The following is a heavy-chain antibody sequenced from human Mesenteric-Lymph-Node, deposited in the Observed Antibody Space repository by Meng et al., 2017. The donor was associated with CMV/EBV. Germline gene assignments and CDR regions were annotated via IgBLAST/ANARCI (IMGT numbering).Heavy chain of an antibody. D-gene: IGHD4-11*01. CDR1: GFTFSTYW. CDR3: AKSTPSKTDYWE. CDR2: IINDGSSA. V-gene: IGHV3-74*01. J-gene: IGHJ4*02. Sequence: GGSLRLSCAASGFTFSTYWMHWVRQAPGKGLVWVARIINDGSSAKYADSVMGRFTISRDNAKNTLYLQMNSLRNEDTAVYYCAKSTPSKTDYWEWGQGTLVTVSS.